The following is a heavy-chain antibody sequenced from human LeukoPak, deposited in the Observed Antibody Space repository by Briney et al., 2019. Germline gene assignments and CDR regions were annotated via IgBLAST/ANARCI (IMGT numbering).Heavy chain of an antibody. Sequence: GGSLRLSCTASGFSFSDYYMSWIRQAPGKGLQWLSYISGSGSTIYYADSVKGRFTISRDNARNSLYLQMSSLRAEDTAVYYCARLYGGYSFDAFDIWGQGTMVTASS. J-gene: IGHJ3*02. CDR2: ISGSGSTI. D-gene: IGHD5-18*01. CDR1: GFSFSDYY. V-gene: IGHV3-11*04. CDR3: ARLYGGYSFDAFDI.